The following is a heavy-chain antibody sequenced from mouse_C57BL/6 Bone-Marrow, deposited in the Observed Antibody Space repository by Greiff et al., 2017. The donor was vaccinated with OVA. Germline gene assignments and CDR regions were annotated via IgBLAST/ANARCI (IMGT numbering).Heavy chain of an antibody. J-gene: IGHJ3*01. CDR2: INPYNGGT. Sequence: VQLQQSGPVLVKPGASVKMSCKASGYTFTDYYMNWVKQSHGKSLEWIGVINPYNGGTSYNQKFKGKATLTVDKSSSTAYMELNSLTSEDSAVYYCARSPDGYCPFAYWGQGTLVTVSA. CDR1: GYTFTDYY. V-gene: IGHV1-19*01. D-gene: IGHD2-3*01. CDR3: ARSPDGYCPFAY.